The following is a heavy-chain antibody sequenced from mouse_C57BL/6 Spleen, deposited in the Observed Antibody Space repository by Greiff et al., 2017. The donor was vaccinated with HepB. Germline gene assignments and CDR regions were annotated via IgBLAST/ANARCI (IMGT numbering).Heavy chain of an antibody. CDR1: GYTFTSYW. V-gene: IGHV1-7*01. Sequence: QVHVKQSGAELAKPGASVKLSCKASGYTFTSYWMHWVKQRPGQGLEWIGYINPSSGYTKYNQKFKDKATLTADNSSSTAYMQLSSLPYEDSAVYYCARFSDWYIDVWGKGTTVTVSS. CDR3: ARFSDWYIDV. J-gene: IGHJ1*03. CDR2: INPSSGYT.